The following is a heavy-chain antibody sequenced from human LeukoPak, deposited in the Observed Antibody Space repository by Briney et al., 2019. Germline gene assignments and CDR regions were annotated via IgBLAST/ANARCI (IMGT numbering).Heavy chain of an antibody. D-gene: IGHD6-13*01. J-gene: IGHJ4*02. CDR1: AGSISSYY. V-gene: IGHV4-59*01. CDR3: ARDYGAAAPFDY. CDR2: ISYSGSS. Sequence: SETLSLTCTVSAGSISSYYWSWLRQPPGKGLEWIGYISYSGSSNYNTSLKRRVSISVDTFKNQFSLKLNPVTAADTAVYYCARDYGAAAPFDYWGQGTLVTVSS.